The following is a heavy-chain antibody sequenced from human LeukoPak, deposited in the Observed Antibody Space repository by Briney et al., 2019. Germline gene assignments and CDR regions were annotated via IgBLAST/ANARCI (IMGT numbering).Heavy chain of an antibody. CDR3: ARADYGGNSPLFGDAFDI. CDR2: ISSSGSTI. Sequence: GGSLRLSCAASGFTFSDYYMSWIRQAPGKGLEWVSYISSSGSTIYYADSVKGRFTISRDNANNSLYLQMNSLRAEATAVYYCARADYGGNSPLFGDAFDIWGQGTMVTVSS. V-gene: IGHV3-11*01. J-gene: IGHJ3*02. CDR1: GFTFSDYY. D-gene: IGHD4-23*01.